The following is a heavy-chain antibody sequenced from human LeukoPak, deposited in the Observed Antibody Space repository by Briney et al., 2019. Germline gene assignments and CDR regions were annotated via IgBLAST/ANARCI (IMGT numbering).Heavy chain of an antibody. D-gene: IGHD5-12*01. CDR1: GGSISSSY. J-gene: IGHJ3*02. CDR3: ARYVDIVTTSDAFDI. Sequence: KPSETLSLTCTVSGGSISSSYWSWIRQPPGKGLEWIGYIYYSGSTNYNPSLKSRVTISVDTSKNQFPLKVSSVTAADTAVYYCARYVDIVTTSDAFDIWGQGTMVTVSS. V-gene: IGHV4-59*01. CDR2: IYYSGST.